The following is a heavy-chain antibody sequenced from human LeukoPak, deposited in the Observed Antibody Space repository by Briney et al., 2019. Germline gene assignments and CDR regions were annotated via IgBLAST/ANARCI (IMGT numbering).Heavy chain of an antibody. J-gene: IGHJ6*02. V-gene: IGHV3-30*18. CDR2: ISYDGSNK. CDR3: AKDLYYYDSSGYRPGYYYGMDV. CDR1: GFTFSSYG. D-gene: IGHD3-22*01. Sequence: GGSLRLSCTASGFTFSSYGMHWVRQAPGKGLEWVAVISYDGSNKYYADSVKGRFTISRDNSKNTLYLQMNSLRAEDTAVYYCAKDLYYYDSSGYRPGYYYGMDVWGQGTTVTVSS.